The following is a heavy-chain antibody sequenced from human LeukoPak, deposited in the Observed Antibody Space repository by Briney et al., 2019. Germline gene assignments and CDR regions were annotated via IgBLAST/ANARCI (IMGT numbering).Heavy chain of an antibody. CDR2: TGTAGDT. Sequence: GGSLRLSCAASGFTFSSYDMHWVHQATGKGLEWVSATGTAGDTYYPGSVKGRFTISRENAKNSLYLQMNSLRAGDTAVYYCARGSLYDSSGSLFDYWGQGTLVTVSS. J-gene: IGHJ4*02. CDR3: ARGSLYDSSGSLFDY. CDR1: GFTFSSYD. D-gene: IGHD3-22*01. V-gene: IGHV3-13*04.